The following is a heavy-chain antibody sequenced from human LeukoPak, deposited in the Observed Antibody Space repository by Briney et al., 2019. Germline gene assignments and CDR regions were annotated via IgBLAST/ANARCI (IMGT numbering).Heavy chain of an antibody. J-gene: IGHJ4*02. CDR3: AKDLRFGEFFDY. Sequence: GGSLRLSCAASGFTFSSYAMSWVRQAPGKGLEWVSAISGSGGSTYYADSVKGRFTISRDKSKNTLYLQMNSLRAEDTAVYYCAKDLRFGEFFDYWGQGTLVTVSS. D-gene: IGHD3-10*01. CDR1: GFTFSSYA. V-gene: IGHV3-23*01. CDR2: ISGSGGST.